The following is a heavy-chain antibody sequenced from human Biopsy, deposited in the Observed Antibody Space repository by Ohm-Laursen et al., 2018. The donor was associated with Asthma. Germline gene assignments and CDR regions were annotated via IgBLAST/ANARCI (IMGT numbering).Heavy chain of an antibody. CDR1: GFTFSNYG. Sequence: SLRLSCTASGFTFSNYGMHWVRQAPGKGLDWVALISYDGSNDFYADSVKGRSTISRDNSKNTLYLQMNSLTFEDTAVYYCAKSVRYGNFIDFWGQGTLVAVSA. J-gene: IGHJ4*02. CDR3: AKSVRYGNFIDF. CDR2: ISYDGSND. V-gene: IGHV3-30*18. D-gene: IGHD4-11*01.